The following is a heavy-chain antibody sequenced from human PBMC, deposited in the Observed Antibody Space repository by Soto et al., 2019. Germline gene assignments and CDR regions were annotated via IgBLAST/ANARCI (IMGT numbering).Heavy chain of an antibody. J-gene: IGHJ6*02. CDR3: AAERVLEWSPGSGGMDV. V-gene: IGHV1-58*01. CDR2: IVVGSGNT. Sequence: GAPVKVSCKASGFTFTSSAVQWGRQARGQRLEWIGWIVVGSGNTNYAQKFKERVTITRDMSTSTAYMELSSLRSEDTAAYYCAAERVLEWSPGSGGMDVWGQGTTVTVSS. D-gene: IGHD3-3*01. CDR1: GFTFTSSA.